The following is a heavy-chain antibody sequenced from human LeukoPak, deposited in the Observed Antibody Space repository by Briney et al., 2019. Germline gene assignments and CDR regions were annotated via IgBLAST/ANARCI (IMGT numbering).Heavy chain of an antibody. D-gene: IGHD2-15*01. Sequence: SETLSLTCAVYGGSFSGYYWSWIRQPPGKGLEWIGEINHSGSTNYNPSLKSRVTISVETSKNQFSLRLTSVTASDTAVYYCARDLWGYSRDYWGQGTLVTVSS. V-gene: IGHV4-34*01. J-gene: IGHJ4*02. CDR3: ARDLWGYSRDY. CDR1: GGSFSGYY. CDR2: INHSGST.